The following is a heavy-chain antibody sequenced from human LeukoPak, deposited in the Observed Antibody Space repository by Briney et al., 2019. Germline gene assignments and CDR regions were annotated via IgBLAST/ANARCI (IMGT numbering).Heavy chain of an antibody. J-gene: IGHJ4*02. V-gene: IGHV4-59*02. CDR1: GDSVSSYY. Sequence: SETLSLTCTVSGDSVSSYYWSWIRQPPGKGLEWIGYIYYSGSTNYNPSLKSRVTISVDTSKNQFSLKLSSVTAADTAVYYCARLNGVVVHWGQGTLVTVSS. CDR3: ARLNGVVVH. D-gene: IGHD3-22*01. CDR2: IYYSGST.